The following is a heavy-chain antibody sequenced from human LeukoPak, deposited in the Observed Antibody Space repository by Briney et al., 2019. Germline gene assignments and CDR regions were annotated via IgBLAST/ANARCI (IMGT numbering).Heavy chain of an antibody. J-gene: IGHJ4*02. CDR1: GGSISSCY. Sequence: KASETLSLTCTVSGGSISSCYWRSIRQPPGKGLEWIGSIYYSGSTYYNPSLKSRVTISVDTSKNHFSLKLSSVTAADTAVYYCARTQEHGSSTSCFDYWGQGTLVTVSS. V-gene: IGHV4-39*01. D-gene: IGHD2-2*01. CDR2: IYYSGST. CDR3: ARTQEHGSSTSCFDY.